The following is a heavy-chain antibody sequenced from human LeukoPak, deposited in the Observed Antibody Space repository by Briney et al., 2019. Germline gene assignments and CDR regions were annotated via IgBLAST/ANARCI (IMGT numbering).Heavy chain of an antibody. D-gene: IGHD6-19*01. CDR1: GYTFTSYW. Sequence: GASVKVSCKASGYTFTSYWISWVRQAPGQGLEWMGWISAYNGNTNYAQKLQGRVTMTTDTSNNTAYMELRSLRSDDTAVYYCARAAVAGFSYFDYWGQGTLVTVSS. CDR3: ARAAVAGFSYFDY. CDR2: ISAYNGNT. J-gene: IGHJ4*02. V-gene: IGHV1-18*01.